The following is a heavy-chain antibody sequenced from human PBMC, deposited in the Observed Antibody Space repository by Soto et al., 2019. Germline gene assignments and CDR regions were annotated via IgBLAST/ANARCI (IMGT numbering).Heavy chain of an antibody. CDR3: ARGQAAAPRGFDP. J-gene: IGHJ5*02. D-gene: IGHD6-13*01. CDR1: GGSISSGGYS. V-gene: IGHV4-30-2*01. CDR2: IYHSGST. Sequence: TLSLTCAVSGGSISSGGYSWSWIRQPPGKGLEWIGYIYHSGSTYYNPSLKSRVTISVDRSKNQFSLKLSSVTAADTAVYYCARGQAAAPRGFDPWGQGTLVTVSS.